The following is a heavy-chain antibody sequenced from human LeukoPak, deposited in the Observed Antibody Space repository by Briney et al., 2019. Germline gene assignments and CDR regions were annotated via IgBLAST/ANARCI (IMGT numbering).Heavy chain of an antibody. CDR3: ARARSGSYGYFDY. D-gene: IGHD1-26*01. V-gene: IGHV3-7*01. Sequence: PGGSLRLSCAASGFTFSIYWMTWVRQAPGKGLEWVANIKEDGSEKYYVDSVKGRFTISRDNAKTSLYLQMNSLRVEDTAVYYCARARSGSYGYFDYWGQGTLVTVSS. CDR2: IKEDGSEK. J-gene: IGHJ4*02. CDR1: GFTFSIYW.